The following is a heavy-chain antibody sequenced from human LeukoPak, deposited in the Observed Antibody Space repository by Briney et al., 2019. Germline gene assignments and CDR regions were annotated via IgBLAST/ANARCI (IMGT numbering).Heavy chain of an antibody. V-gene: IGHV4-59*01. Sequence: PSETLSLTCTVSGGSISSYHWSWIRQPPGKGLEWIGYIYYSGSTNYNPSLKSRVTISVDTSKNQFSLKLSSVTAADTAVYYCAKQERDEYFQHWGQGTLVTVSS. CDR3: AKQERDEYFQH. CDR2: IYYSGST. D-gene: IGHD1-26*01. CDR1: GGSISSYH. J-gene: IGHJ1*01.